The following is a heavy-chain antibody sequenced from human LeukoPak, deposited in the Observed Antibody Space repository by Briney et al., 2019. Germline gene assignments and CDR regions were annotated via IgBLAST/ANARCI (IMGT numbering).Heavy chain of an antibody. CDR3: ARGQVLTGYYKRRPLGPIDY. D-gene: IGHD3-9*01. V-gene: IGHV4-34*01. CDR1: GGSFSGYY. CDR2: INHSGST. J-gene: IGHJ4*02. Sequence: SETLSLTCAVYGGSFSGYYWSWIRQPPGKGLEWIGEINHSGSTNYNPSLKSRVTISVDTSKNQFSLKLSSVTAADTAVYYCARGQVLTGYYKRRPLGPIDYWGQGTLVTVPS.